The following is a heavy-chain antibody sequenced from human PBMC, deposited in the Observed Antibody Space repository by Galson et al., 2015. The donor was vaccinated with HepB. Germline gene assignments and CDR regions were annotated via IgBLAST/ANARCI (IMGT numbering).Heavy chain of an antibody. CDR2: ISYDGSNK. Sequence: SLRLSCAASGFTFSSYGMHWVRQAPGKGLEWVAVISYDGSNKYYADSVKGRFTISRDNSKNTLYLQMNSLRAEDTAVYYCAKVRGDYYDSSGYDFDYWGQGTLVTVSS. CDR1: GFTFSSYG. J-gene: IGHJ4*02. CDR3: AKVRGDYYDSSGYDFDY. D-gene: IGHD3-22*01. V-gene: IGHV3-30*18.